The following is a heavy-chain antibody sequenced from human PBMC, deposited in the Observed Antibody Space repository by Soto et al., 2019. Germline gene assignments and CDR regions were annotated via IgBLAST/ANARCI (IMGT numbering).Heavy chain of an antibody. D-gene: IGHD6-13*01. J-gene: IGHJ6*02. V-gene: IGHV4-59*01. Sequence: PSETLSLTCTVSGGSISNYYWTWIRQPTGKGLEWIGYIYYSGSTDYNPSLKSRVTISVDTSKNQFSLKLSSVTAADTAVYYCARMVAAPGTNYYYGMDVWGQGTTVTVSS. CDR2: IYYSGST. CDR3: ARMVAAPGTNYYYGMDV. CDR1: GGSISNYY.